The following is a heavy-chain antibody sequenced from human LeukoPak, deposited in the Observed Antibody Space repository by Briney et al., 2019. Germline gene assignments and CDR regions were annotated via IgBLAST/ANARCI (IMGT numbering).Heavy chain of an antibody. Sequence: PGGSLRLSCAASGFTFSSYWMSWVRQAPGKGLEWVANIKQDGSEKYYVDSVKGRSTISRDNAKNSLYLQMNSLRAEDTAVYYCARVGSSSWHQTVYFDYWGQGTLVTVSS. J-gene: IGHJ4*02. D-gene: IGHD6-13*01. CDR1: GFTFSSYW. CDR3: ARVGSSSWHQTVYFDY. CDR2: IKQDGSEK. V-gene: IGHV3-7*01.